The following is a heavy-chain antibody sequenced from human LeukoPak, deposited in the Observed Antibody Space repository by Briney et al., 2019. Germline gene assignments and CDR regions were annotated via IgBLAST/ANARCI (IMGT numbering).Heavy chain of an antibody. CDR3: ARAARYYYYYMDV. J-gene: IGHJ6*03. V-gene: IGHV4-34*01. CDR1: GGSFSGYY. CDR2: INHSGST. Sequence: SETLSLTCAVYGGSFSGYYWSWIRQPPGKGLEWIGEINHSGSTNYNPSLKSRVTISVDTSKNQFSLKLSSVTAADTAVYYCARAARYYYYYMDVWGKGTTVTVSS.